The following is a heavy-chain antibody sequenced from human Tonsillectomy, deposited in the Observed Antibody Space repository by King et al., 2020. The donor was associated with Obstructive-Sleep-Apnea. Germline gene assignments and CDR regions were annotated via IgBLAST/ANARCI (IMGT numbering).Heavy chain of an antibody. V-gene: IGHV3-9*01. CDR1: GFTFDDYA. CDR2: ISWNSGSI. Sequence: VQLVESGGGLVQPGRSLRLSCAASGFTFDDYAMHWVRQAPGKGLEWVSGISWNSGSIGYADSVKGRFTISRDNAKNSLYLQMNSLRAEDTALYYCAKDLSSDYYYYGMDVWGQGTTVTVSS. CDR3: AKDLSSDYYYYGMDV. D-gene: IGHD3-22*01. J-gene: IGHJ6*02.